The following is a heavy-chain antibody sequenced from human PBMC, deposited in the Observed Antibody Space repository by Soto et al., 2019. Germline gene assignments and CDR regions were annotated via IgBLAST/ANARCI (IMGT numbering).Heavy chain of an antibody. J-gene: IGHJ4*02. V-gene: IGHV6-1*01. CDR2: TYYRSKWYN. D-gene: IGHD6-13*01. Sequence: PSQTLSLTCAISGDSVSSNSAAWNWIRQSPSRGLEWLGRTYYRSKWYNDYAVSVKSRITINPDTSKNQFSLKLSSVTAADTAVYYCARVSRGIAAAVVAFDYWGQGTLVTVSS. CDR3: ARVSRGIAAAVVAFDY. CDR1: GDSVSSNSAA.